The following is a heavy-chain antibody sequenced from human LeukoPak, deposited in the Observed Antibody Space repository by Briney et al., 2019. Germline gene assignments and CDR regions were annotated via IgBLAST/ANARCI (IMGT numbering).Heavy chain of an antibody. CDR3: AKDRSQWPLSLGAFDI. D-gene: IGHD6-19*01. CDR2: ISWNSGSI. J-gene: IGHJ3*02. CDR1: GFTFSSYW. V-gene: IGHV3-9*03. Sequence: GGSLRLSCAASGFTFSSYWMSWVRQAPGKGLEWVSGISWNSGSIGYADSVKGRFTISRDNAKNSLYLQMNSLRAEDMALYYCAKDRSQWPLSLGAFDIWGQGTMVTVSS.